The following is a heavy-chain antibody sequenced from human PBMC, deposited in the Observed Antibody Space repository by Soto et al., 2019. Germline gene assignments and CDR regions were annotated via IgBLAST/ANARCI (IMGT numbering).Heavy chain of an antibody. D-gene: IGHD3-10*01. CDR2: IYSGGNT. J-gene: IGHJ4*02. Sequence: EVQLVESGGGLVQPXXSXRLSCAAAGFTVSSNYMSWVRQSPGKGLEWVSVIYSGGNTYYADSVKGRFTISRDNSKNTLYLQMNSLRAEDTAVYYCAGSETKASKGYWGQGTLVTVSS. V-gene: IGHV3-66*01. CDR3: AGSETKASKGY. CDR1: GFTVSSNY.